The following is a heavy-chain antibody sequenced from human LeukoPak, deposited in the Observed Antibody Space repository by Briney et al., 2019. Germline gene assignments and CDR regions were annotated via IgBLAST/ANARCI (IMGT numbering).Heavy chain of an antibody. J-gene: IGHJ4*02. CDR1: GFTFSSYN. D-gene: IGHD6-25*01. CDR2: IRSSSSYI. Sequence: GGSLRLSCAASGFTFSSYNMNWVRQAPGKGPERVSSIRSSSSYIYYADSGKGRFTTSRDNARTSQYLQMSTLRDEDTALYYSAGPASLYLGSEDQGFESWGQGTLVTVSS. V-gene: IGHV3-21*01. CDR3: AGPASLYLGSEDQGFES.